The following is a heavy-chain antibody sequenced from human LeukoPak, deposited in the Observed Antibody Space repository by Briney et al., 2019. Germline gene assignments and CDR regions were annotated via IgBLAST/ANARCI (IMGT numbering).Heavy chain of an antibody. CDR3: ARGQPRRDY. CDR2: INPNSGGT. CDR1: GYTFTGYY. J-gene: IGHJ4*02. Sequence: GASVKVSCKPSGYTFTGYYVHWVRQAPGQGLEWMGWINPNSGGTNYAQKFQGRVTMTRETSISTAYMELSRLRSDDTAVYYCARGQPRRDYWGQGTLVTVSS. V-gene: IGHV1-2*02. D-gene: IGHD6-13*01.